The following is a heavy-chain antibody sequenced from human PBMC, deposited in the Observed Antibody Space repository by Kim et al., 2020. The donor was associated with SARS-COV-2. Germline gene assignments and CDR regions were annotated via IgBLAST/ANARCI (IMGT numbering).Heavy chain of an antibody. D-gene: IGHD3-9*01. Sequence: GGSLRLSCAASGFTFSSYWMHWVRQAPGKGLVWVSRINSDGSSTSYADSVKGRFTISRDNAKNTLYLQMNSLRAEDTAVYYCARVLSYYDILPSYGMGVWGQGTTVTVSS. CDR2: INSDGSST. CDR3: ARVLSYYDILPSYGMGV. J-gene: IGHJ6*02. V-gene: IGHV3-74*01. CDR1: GFTFSSYW.